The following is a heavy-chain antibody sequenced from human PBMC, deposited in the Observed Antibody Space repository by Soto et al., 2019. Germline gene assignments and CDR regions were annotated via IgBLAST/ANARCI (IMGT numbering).Heavy chain of an antibody. CDR3: TRFSMDSSSGRFDP. CDR2: IRSKANTYAT. D-gene: IGHD6-6*01. CDR1: GFTFSGSA. Sequence: EVQLVESGGGLVQPGGSLKLSCAASGFTFSGSAIHWVRQASGKGLEWVGRIRSKANTYATAYAASVKGRFTISRDDSKNTAYLQMNSLKTEDTAVYYCTRFSMDSSSGRFDPWGQGTLVTVSS. J-gene: IGHJ5*02. V-gene: IGHV3-73*02.